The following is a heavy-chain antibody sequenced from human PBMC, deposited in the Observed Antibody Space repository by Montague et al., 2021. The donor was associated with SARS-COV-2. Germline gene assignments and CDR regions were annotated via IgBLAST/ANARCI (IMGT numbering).Heavy chain of an antibody. CDR2: IFGSGSST. D-gene: IGHD3-10*01. V-gene: IGHV3-23*03. CDR1: GFTFSNYA. CDR3: AKDASTVRAVIVWYFDL. Sequence: SLRLSCAASGFTFSNYAMNWVRQAPGKGLEWVSVIFGSGSSTYXXXSXXXRFTISRDNSKNTLYLQINSLRAEDTAIYYCAKDASTVRAVIVWYFDLWGRGTPVTVSS. J-gene: IGHJ2*01.